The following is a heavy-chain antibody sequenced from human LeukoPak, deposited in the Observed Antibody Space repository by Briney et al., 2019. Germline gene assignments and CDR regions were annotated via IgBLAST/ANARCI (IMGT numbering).Heavy chain of an antibody. CDR1: GGSISSGDYY. Sequence: SETLSLTCTVSGGSISSGDYYWSWIRQPPGKGLEWIGYIYYSGSTYYNPSLKSRVTISVDTSKNQFSLKLSSVTAADTAVYYCVRVNRKPAAHPAGSYYYYYYYMDVWGKGTTVTVSS. J-gene: IGHJ6*03. V-gene: IGHV4-30-4*08. CDR2: IYYSGST. D-gene: IGHD1-14*01. CDR3: VRVNRKPAAHPAGSYYYYYYYMDV.